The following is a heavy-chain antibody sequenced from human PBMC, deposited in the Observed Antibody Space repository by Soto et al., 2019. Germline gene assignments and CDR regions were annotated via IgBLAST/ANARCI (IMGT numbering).Heavy chain of an antibody. CDR3: AKGGAIVAAGTRVYLYNAMDV. CDR1: GYTFTGYY. Sequence: ASVKVSCKASGYTFTGYYVHWVRQAPGQGLEWMGWINPNSGDTYLAQRFQGRVTMNRDTSIGTAYMELRGLTSDDTAEYYCAKGGAIVAAGTRVYLYNAMDVXGQGTTVTVS. V-gene: IGHV1-2*02. J-gene: IGHJ6*02. D-gene: IGHD1-26*01. CDR2: INPNSGDT.